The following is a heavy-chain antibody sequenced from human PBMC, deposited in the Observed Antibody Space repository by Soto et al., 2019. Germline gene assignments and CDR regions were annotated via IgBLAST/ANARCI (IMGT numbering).Heavy chain of an antibody. D-gene: IGHD3-3*01. J-gene: IGHJ4*02. Sequence: SETLSLTCTVSGGSISSYYWGWIRQPAGKGLEWIGRIYTSGSTNYNPSLKSRVTMSVDTSKNQFSLKLSSVTAADTAVYYCARDGPYYDFWSGYYEALAPYYFDYWGQGTLVTVSS. CDR2: IYTSGST. V-gene: IGHV4-4*07. CDR3: ARDGPYYDFWSGYYEALAPYYFDY. CDR1: GGSISSYY.